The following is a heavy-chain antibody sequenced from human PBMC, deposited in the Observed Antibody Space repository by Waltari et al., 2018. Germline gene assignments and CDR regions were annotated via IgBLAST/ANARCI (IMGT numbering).Heavy chain of an antibody. CDR1: GFTFPGRH. J-gene: IGHJ1*01. V-gene: IGHV3-73*02. D-gene: IGHD3-3*01. CDR3: ASPYDFWET. CDR2: IRSKANNYAT. Sequence: EVQLVQSGGGLVQPGGSLKVPRAAAGFTFPGRHFYGVRQASRKGLEWVGRIRSKANNYATAYAASVKGRFTISRDDSKNTAYLQMNSLKTEDTAVYYCASPYDFWETWGQGTLVTVSS.